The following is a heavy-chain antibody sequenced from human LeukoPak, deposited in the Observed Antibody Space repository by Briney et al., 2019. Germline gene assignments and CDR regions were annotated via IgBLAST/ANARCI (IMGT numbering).Heavy chain of an antibody. D-gene: IGHD4-17*01. Sequence: QTGGSLRLSCAASGFTVSSNYMSWVRQAPGKGLEWVAFIRYDGSNKYYADSVKGRFTISRDNSKNTLYLQMNSLRAEDTAVYYCAAFSRNYGDYDYWGQGTLVTVSS. J-gene: IGHJ4*02. CDR1: GFTVSSNY. CDR2: IRYDGSNK. CDR3: AAFSRNYGDYDY. V-gene: IGHV3-30*02.